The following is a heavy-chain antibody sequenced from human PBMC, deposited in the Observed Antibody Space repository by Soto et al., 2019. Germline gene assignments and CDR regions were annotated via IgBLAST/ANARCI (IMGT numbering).Heavy chain of an antibody. D-gene: IGHD2-2*03. Sequence: SATLSLTCPLIGVSVSSHSCSWGSIRKSPGKGLEWIGTIYSSENTYYNPSLLSRVTISVDTSKNEFSLRLSSVTAADTAVYYCARLNGYCVSTNCHGYYGMDVWGQGTTVS. CDR2: IYSSENT. CDR1: GVSVSSHSCS. CDR3: ARLNGYCVSTNCHGYYGMDV. V-gene: IGHV4-39*01. J-gene: IGHJ6*02.